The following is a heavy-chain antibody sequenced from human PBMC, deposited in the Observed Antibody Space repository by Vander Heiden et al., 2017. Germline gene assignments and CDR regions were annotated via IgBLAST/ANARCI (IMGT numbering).Heavy chain of an antibody. CDR3: AASRGGATTYCDY. CDR2: ISGSGGST. D-gene: IGHD1-26*01. V-gene: IGHV3-23*01. Sequence: EVQRLDSGGGLVQPGGSLRLPCAPSGFTFSSYAMSWVRQAPGKWLGWVSAISGSGGSTYYADAVKGRFTISRDNAKNTMYLQKKRMRDEDTAVYYFAASRGGATTYCDYWGQGTLVTVSS. CDR1: GFTFSSYA. J-gene: IGHJ4*02.